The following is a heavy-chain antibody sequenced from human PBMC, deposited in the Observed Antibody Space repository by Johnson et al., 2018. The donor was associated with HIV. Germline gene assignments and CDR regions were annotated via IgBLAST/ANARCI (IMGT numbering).Heavy chain of an antibody. V-gene: IGHV3-74*03. CDR2: IDTAGSGT. CDR3: ARGDTAMGYDAFDI. D-gene: IGHD5-18*01. J-gene: IGHJ3*02. Sequence: VQLVESGGRLVQPGGSLRLSCAASGFSFSTYWMHWVRRVPGKGLVWVSRIDTAGSGTTYADSVKGRFTISRDNAKNSLYLQMNSLRAEDTAVYYCARGDTAMGYDAFDIWGQGTMVTVSS. CDR1: GFSFSTYW.